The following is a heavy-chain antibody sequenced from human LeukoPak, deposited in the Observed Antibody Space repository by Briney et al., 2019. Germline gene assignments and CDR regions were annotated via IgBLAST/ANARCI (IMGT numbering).Heavy chain of an antibody. CDR3: AILREGYYYDKDFDY. CDR1: GFTFSSYA. J-gene: IGHJ4*02. Sequence: GGSLRLSCAASGFTFSSYAMSWVRQAPGKGLEWVSAISGSSGSTYYADSVKGRFTISRDNSKNTLYLQMNSLRAEDTAVYYCAILREGYYYDKDFDYWGQGTLVTVSS. V-gene: IGHV3-23*01. CDR2: ISGSSGST. D-gene: IGHD3-22*01.